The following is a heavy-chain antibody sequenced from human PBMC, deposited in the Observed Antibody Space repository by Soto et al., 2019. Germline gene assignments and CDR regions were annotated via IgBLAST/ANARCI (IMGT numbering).Heavy chain of an antibody. CDR3: ARVHYGSGSYPYYYYMDV. CDR1: RGTFSSYT. D-gene: IGHD3-10*01. J-gene: IGHJ6*03. CDR2: IIPILGIA. V-gene: IGHV1-69*02. Sequence: GASVKVSCKTSRGTFSSYTISWVRQAPGQGLEWMGRIIPILGIANYAQKFQGRVTITADKSTSTAYMELSSLRSEDTAVYYCARVHYGSGSYPYYYYMDVWCKGTTVTVSS.